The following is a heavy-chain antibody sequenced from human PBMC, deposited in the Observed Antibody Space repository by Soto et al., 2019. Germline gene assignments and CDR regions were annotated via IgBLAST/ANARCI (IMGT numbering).Heavy chain of an antibody. J-gene: IGHJ3*02. D-gene: IGHD7-27*01. Sequence: SETLSLTCAVSGYSISSSNWWGWIRQPPGKGLEWIGYIYYSGSTYYNPSLKSRVTMSVDTSKNQFSLKLSSVTAVDTDVYYFVRLKWGDDAFDIWGQGIMVTVS. CDR3: VRLKWGDDAFDI. CDR2: IYYSGST. V-gene: IGHV4-28*01. CDR1: GYSISSSNW.